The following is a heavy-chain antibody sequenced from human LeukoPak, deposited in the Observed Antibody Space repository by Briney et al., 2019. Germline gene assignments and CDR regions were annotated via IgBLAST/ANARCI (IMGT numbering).Heavy chain of an antibody. CDR3: ARQREVYYDSYFDY. CDR2: INHSGST. Sequence: PSETLSLTCAVYGGSFSGYYWSWIRQPPGKGLEWIGEINHSGSTNYNPSLKSRVTISVDTSKNQFSLKLSSVTAADTAVYYCARQREVYYDSYFDYWGQGTLVTVSS. D-gene: IGHD3-3*01. V-gene: IGHV4-34*01. J-gene: IGHJ4*02. CDR1: GGSFSGYY.